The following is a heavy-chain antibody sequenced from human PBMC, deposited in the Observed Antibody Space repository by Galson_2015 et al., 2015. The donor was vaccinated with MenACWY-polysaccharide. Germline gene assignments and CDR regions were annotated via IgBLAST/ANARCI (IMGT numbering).Heavy chain of an antibody. CDR3: SRPLDSGTYALGY. V-gene: IGHV3-74*01. CDR1: GFTFSNYW. D-gene: IGHD3-10*01. Sequence: SLRLSCAASGFTFSNYWMHWVRQSPGTGVEWVPIIKYDGSITGCADSVKGRFTIARDNAKNTLYLQMDSLTAEDTAVYYCSRPLDSGTYALGYWGQGTLVTVSS. CDR2: IKYDGSIT. J-gene: IGHJ4*02.